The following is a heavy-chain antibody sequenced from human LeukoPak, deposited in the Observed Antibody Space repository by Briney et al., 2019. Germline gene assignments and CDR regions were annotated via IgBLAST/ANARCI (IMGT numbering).Heavy chain of an antibody. V-gene: IGHV3-33*01. CDR3: VRNTVTDDGFDT. D-gene: IGHD4-17*01. Sequence: PGGSLRLSCAASGFTFSIYGMDCVRQAPGKGLEWVTVIWYDGSNENYADFVKGRFTISRDNSKNTLYLQMNSLRAEDTAVYYCVRNTVTDDGFDTWGQGTMVTVSP. CDR1: GFTFSIYG. CDR2: IWYDGSNE. J-gene: IGHJ3*02.